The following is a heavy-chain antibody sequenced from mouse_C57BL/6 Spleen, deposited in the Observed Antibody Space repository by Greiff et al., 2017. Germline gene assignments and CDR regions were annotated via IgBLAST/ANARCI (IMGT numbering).Heavy chain of an antibody. V-gene: IGHV3-6*01. D-gene: IGHD2-3*01. CDR2: ISYDGSN. CDR3: AREDDGVDY. Sequence: VQLKESGPGLVKPSQSLSLTCSVTGYSITSGYYWNWIRQFPGNKLEWMGYISYDGSNNYNPSLKNRISITRDTSKNQFFLKLNSVTTEDTATYYCAREDDGVDYWGQGTTLTVSS. CDR1: GYSITSGYY. J-gene: IGHJ2*01.